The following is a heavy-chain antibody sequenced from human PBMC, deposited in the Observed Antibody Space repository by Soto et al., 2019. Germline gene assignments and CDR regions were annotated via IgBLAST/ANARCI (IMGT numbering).Heavy chain of an antibody. CDR2: IYYSGRT. D-gene: IGHD2-15*01. Sequence: QVQLQESGPGLVKPSQTLALTCTVSGGSISRGGYYWSWIRQHPGKVLSWIGYIYYSGRTYYNPSLKSRVTISVDTSKNQFALKLSSVTAADTAVYYCARAGVVPKGYDAFDIWGQGTMVTVSS. V-gene: IGHV4-31*03. CDR3: ARAGVVPKGYDAFDI. CDR1: GGSISRGGYY. J-gene: IGHJ3*02.